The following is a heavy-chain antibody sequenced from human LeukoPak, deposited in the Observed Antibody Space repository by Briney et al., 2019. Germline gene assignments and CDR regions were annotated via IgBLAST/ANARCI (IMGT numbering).Heavy chain of an antibody. CDR3: AKDIAYSGYDYFDY. D-gene: IGHD5-12*01. CDR2: IGWNSGTI. J-gene: IGHJ4*02. V-gene: IGHV3-9*01. CDR1: GFTFDDYA. Sequence: GGSLRLSCAASGFTFDDYAMHWVRQAPGKGLEGVSSIGWNSGTIGYADSVRGRFTISRDNAKNSLYLQMNSLRAEDTALYYCAKDIAYSGYDYFDYWGQGTLVTVSS.